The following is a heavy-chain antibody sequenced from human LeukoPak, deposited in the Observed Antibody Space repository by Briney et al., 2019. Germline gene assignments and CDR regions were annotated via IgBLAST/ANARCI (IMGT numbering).Heavy chain of an antibody. D-gene: IGHD3-22*01. CDR3: ARATLDYYDSSGRPLFFDY. V-gene: IGHV5-51*01. J-gene: IGHJ4*02. CDR2: IYPGDSDT. CDR1: GYSFTSYW. Sequence: GESLKISCKGSGYSFTSYWIGWVRQMPGKGLEWMGIIYPGDSDTRYSPSFQGQVTISADKSISTAYLQWSSLKASDTAMYYCARATLDYYDSSGRPLFFDYWGQGTLDTVSS.